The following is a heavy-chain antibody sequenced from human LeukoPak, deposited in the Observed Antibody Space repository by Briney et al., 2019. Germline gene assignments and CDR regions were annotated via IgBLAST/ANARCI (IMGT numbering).Heavy chain of an antibody. CDR1: GFTVSSSY. V-gene: IGHV3-53*01. J-gene: IGHJ3*02. Sequence: PGGSLRLSCAASGFTVSSSYMSWVRQPPGKGLEWVSVIYGGGNTDYADSVKGRFTISRDNSKNTLYLQMNSLRAEDTAVYYCAKDKGRITIAAPKDAFDIWGQGTMVTVSS. CDR2: IYGGGNT. CDR3: AKDKGRITIAAPKDAFDI. D-gene: IGHD6-6*01.